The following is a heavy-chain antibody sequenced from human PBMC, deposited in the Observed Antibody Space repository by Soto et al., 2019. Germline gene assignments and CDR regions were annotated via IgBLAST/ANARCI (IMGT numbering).Heavy chain of an antibody. D-gene: IGHD3-22*01. CDR1: GGSISSGDYY. CDR3: ARGYYDTSGYSLDP. CDR2: IYYSGST. Sequence: SETLSLTCTVSGGSISSGDYYWNWIRQPPGKGLEWIGHIYYSGSTYYNSSLKSRVTISLDTSKNQFSLKLSSVTAADTAVYYCARGYYDTSGYSLDPWGQGTLVTVSS. J-gene: IGHJ5*02. V-gene: IGHV4-30-4*01.